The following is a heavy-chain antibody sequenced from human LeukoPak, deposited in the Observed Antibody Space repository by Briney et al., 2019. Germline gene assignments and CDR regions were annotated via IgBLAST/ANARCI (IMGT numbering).Heavy chain of an antibody. CDR2: FYYSGGT. CDR1: GGSISSSSYY. D-gene: IGHD6-13*01. V-gene: IGHV4-39*01. CDR3: ARLVPYSSNWYFDY. Sequence: SETLSLACTVSGGSISSSSYYWGWIRQPPGKGLEWIGSFYYSGGTYYSPSLKSRVTISVDTSKNQFSLKLSSVTAADTAVYSCARLVPYSSNWYFDYWGQGTLVTVSS. J-gene: IGHJ4*02.